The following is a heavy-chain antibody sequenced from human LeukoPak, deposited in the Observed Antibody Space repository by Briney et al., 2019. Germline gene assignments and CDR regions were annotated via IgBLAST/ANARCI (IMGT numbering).Heavy chain of an antibody. CDR2: ISRSGITI. J-gene: IGHJ6*04. Sequence: QPGGSLRLFCAASGFTFSSYEMNSVRQAPGKGLGWVSYISRSGITIYYAHSVKGRFTIARDNSKNSLYLQMNSLRAEDTAVYYCARDDIVATISQVPYGMDVWGKGTTVTVSS. D-gene: IGHD5-12*01. V-gene: IGHV3-48*03. CDR1: GFTFSSYE. CDR3: ARDDIVATISQVPYGMDV.